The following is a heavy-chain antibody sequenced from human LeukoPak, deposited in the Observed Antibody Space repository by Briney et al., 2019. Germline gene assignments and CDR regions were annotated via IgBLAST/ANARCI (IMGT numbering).Heavy chain of an antibody. CDR1: GFTFSNYG. CDR2: IRYDGSNK. Sequence: GGSLRLSCAASGFTFSNYGMNWVRQAPGKGLEWVAFIRYDGSNKYYADSVKGRFTISRDNSKNTLYLQMNSLRAEDTAVYYCAKGGSSSWWKTADDAFDIWGQGTMVTVSS. D-gene: IGHD6-13*01. J-gene: IGHJ3*02. V-gene: IGHV3-30*02. CDR3: AKGGSSSWWKTADDAFDI.